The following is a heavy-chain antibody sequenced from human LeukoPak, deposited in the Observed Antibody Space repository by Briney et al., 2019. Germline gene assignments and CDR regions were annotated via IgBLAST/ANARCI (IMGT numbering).Heavy chain of an antibody. J-gene: IGHJ4*02. Sequence: ASVKVSCKASGYTFTSYAMNWVRQAPGQWLEWMGWINTNTGNPTYAQGFTGRFVFSLDTSVSTAYLQISSLKAEDTAVYYCARGIVATITGLNFDYWGQGTLVTVSS. CDR1: GYTFTSYA. CDR2: INTNTGNP. D-gene: IGHD5-12*01. V-gene: IGHV7-4-1*02. CDR3: ARGIVATITGLNFDY.